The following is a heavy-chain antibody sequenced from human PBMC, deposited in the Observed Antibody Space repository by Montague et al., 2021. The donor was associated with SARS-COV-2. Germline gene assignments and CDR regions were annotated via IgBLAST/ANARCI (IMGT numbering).Heavy chain of an antibody. D-gene: IGHD6-25*01. J-gene: IGHJ5*02. CDR2: IYYTGIT. Sequence: SETLSLTCTVSGGSIGSHYWSWIRLPPGKGLEWVGHIYYTGITKXKSSLKSRVTIPVDTSKNQLSLKLDSVTVADTAVYYCARGSGSASATWFDPWGQGTLVTVSS. CDR1: GGSIGSHY. CDR3: ARGSGSASATWFDP. V-gene: IGHV4-59*11.